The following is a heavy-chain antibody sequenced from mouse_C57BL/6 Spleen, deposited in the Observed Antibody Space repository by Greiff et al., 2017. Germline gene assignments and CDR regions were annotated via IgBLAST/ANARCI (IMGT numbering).Heavy chain of an antibody. CDR1: GFTFSDYY. CDR3: ARQGYSHYAMDY. Sequence: EVHLVESGGGLVQPGGSLKLSCAASGFTFSDYYMYWVRQTPEKRLEWVAYISNGGGSTYYPDTVKGRFTISRDNAKNTLYLQMSRLKSEDTAMYYCARQGYSHYAMDYWGQGTSVTVSS. CDR2: ISNGGGST. D-gene: IGHD2-12*01. J-gene: IGHJ4*01. V-gene: IGHV5-12*01.